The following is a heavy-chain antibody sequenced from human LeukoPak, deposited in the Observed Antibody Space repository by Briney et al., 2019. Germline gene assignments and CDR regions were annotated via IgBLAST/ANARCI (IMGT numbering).Heavy chain of an antibody. Sequence: PSETLSLTCTVSGGSISSSSYYWGWIRQPPGKGLEWIGSIYYTGSTYYNPSLKNRVTISEDTSKNQCSLKLSSVTAADTAVYYCARHSGSTVTTDSDYWGEGTLVTVSS. D-gene: IGHD4-11*01. V-gene: IGHV4-39*01. CDR2: IYYTGST. CDR3: ARHSGSTVTTDSDY. CDR1: GGSISSSSYY. J-gene: IGHJ4*02.